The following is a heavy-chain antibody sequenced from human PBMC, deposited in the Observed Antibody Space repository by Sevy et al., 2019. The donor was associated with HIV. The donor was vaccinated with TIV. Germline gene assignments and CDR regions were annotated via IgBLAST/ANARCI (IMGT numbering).Heavy chain of an antibody. V-gene: IGHV3-15*01. CDR1: GFTFSDAW. Sequence: GGSLRLSCAASGFTFSDAWLSWVRQAPGKGLEWVGRVRSKGDGGTTDYAAPVKGRFTIARDDSKNVLYVQMNSLKIEVTGVYYCTTEGADWGQGPRVTVSS. CDR3: TTEGAD. J-gene: IGHJ4*02. D-gene: IGHD6-13*01. CDR2: VRSKGDGGTT.